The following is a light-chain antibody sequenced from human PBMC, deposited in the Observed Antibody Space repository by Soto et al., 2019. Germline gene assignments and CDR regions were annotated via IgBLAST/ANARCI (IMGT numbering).Light chain of an antibody. CDR2: DAS. CDR1: QSVSSY. J-gene: IGKJ1*01. Sequence: EIVLTQSPVTLSLSPGERATLSCRASQSVSSYLAWYQQKPGQAPRLLIYDASNRATGIPARFSGSGSGTDFTLTISSLQPDDFATFYCQHYNSHSPTFGQGTKVEIK. CDR3: QHYNSHSPT. V-gene: IGKV3-11*01.